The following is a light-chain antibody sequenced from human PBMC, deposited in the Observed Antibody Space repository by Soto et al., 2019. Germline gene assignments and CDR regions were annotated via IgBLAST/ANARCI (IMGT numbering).Light chain of an antibody. J-gene: IGKJ5*01. CDR2: AAS. CDR1: QDVGRW. V-gene: IGKV1D-12*01. Sequence: SQMTQSPSSLSASVGDTVTITCRSSQDVGRWLSWYQQKPGKAPKILIFAASSLQSGVPSRFSGSGSGTDFTLTITSLPSEDFATYYCQHAKSFPVTFGQGTRLEIK. CDR3: QHAKSFPVT.